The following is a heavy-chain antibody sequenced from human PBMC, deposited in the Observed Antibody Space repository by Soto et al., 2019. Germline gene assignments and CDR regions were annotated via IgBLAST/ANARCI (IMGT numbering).Heavy chain of an antibody. V-gene: IGHV3-23*01. CDR2: ISGSGGST. Sequence: GGSLRLSCAASGFTFSSYAMSWVRQAPGKGLEWVSAISGSGGSTYYADSVKGRFTISRDNSKNTLYLQMNSLRAEDTAVYYCAKDLDGGNSLFQYFDYWGQGTLVTVSS. CDR1: GFTFSSYA. CDR3: AKDLDGGNSLFQYFDY. J-gene: IGHJ4*02. D-gene: IGHD2-21*02.